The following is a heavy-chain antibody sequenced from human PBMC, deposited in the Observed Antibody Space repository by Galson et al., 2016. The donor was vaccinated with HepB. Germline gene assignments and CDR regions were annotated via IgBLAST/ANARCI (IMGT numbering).Heavy chain of an antibody. Sequence: SLRLSCAASGFIFSVYNMNWARQAPGKGLEWIAWITSSSDTMYYAASVKGRFTISRDNSKNTVYLQMNSLRADDTAVYYCARDMYTGSYIIDYWGQGTLVTVSS. D-gene: IGHD1-26*01. CDR2: ITSSSDTM. CDR1: GFIFSVYN. J-gene: IGHJ4*02. V-gene: IGHV3-48*01. CDR3: ARDMYTGSYIIDY.